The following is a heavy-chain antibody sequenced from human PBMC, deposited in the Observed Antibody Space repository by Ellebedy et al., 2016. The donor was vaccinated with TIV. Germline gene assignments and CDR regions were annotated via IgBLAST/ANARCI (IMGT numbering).Heavy chain of an antibody. CDR1: GYSFTSYW. Sequence: GESLKISCKGSGYSFTSYWISWVRQMPGKGLEWMGRIDPSDSSTNYSPSFQGHVTISADKSISTAYLQWSSLKASDTAMYDCARHEYGGNGYYNGMDVWGQGTLVTVSS. D-gene: IGHD4-23*01. CDR2: IDPSDSST. V-gene: IGHV5-10-1*01. CDR3: ARHEYGGNGYYNGMDV. J-gene: IGHJ6*02.